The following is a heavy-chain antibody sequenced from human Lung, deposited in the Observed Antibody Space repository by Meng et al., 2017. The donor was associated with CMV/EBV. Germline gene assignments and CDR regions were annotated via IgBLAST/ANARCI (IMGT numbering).Heavy chain of an antibody. CDR2: INPNSGGT. J-gene: IGHJ4*02. Sequence: QVQLVQSGAEVKKPGASVKVSCKASGYTFTSYAMHWVRQAPGQGLEWMGWINPNSGGTNYAQKFQGWVTMTRDTSISTAYMELSRLRSDDTAVYYCARDWEGSWAVLDYWGQGTLVTVSS. CDR1: GYTFTSYA. V-gene: IGHV1-2*04. CDR3: ARDWEGSWAVLDY. D-gene: IGHD6-13*01.